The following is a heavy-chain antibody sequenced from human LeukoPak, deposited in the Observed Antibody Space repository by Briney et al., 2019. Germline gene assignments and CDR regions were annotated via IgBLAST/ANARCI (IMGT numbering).Heavy chain of an antibody. CDR3: ARETNVNHDSSGYYYFDY. CDR1: GGSISSYY. V-gene: IGHV4-59*12. CDR2: IFSSGST. D-gene: IGHD3-22*01. Sequence: SETLSLTCTVSGGSISSYYWSWIRQPPGKGLEWIGYIFSSGSTNYNPSLKSRFTISVDTSKNQFSLQLNSVTPEDTAVYYCARETNVNHDSSGYYYFDYWSQGTLVTVS. J-gene: IGHJ4*02.